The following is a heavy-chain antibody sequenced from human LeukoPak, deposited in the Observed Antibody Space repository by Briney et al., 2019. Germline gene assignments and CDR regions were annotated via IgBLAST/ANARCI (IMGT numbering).Heavy chain of an antibody. V-gene: IGHV4-59*01. D-gene: IGHD3-10*01. J-gene: IGHJ6*03. CDR3: ARTTTVRGTYYMDV. CDR2: IYYSGYT. CDR1: GGSISSYY. Sequence: PSETLSLTCTVSGGSISSYYWSWIRQPPGGGLEWIGYIYYSGYTNYNPSLKSRVTISVDTSKNQFSLKLSSVTAADTAVYYCARTTTVRGTYYMDVWGKGTTVTISS.